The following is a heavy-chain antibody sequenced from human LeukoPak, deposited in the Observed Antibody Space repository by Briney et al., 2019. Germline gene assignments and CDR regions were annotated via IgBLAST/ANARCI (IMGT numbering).Heavy chain of an antibody. D-gene: IGHD2-15*01. CDR2: ISSSSSYI. CDR3: ARDWMVVAALDY. Sequence: GGSLRLSCAASGFTFSSYSMNWVRQAPGKGLEWVSSISSSSSYIYYADSVKGRFTISRDNAKNSLYLQMNSLRAEDTAVYYCARDWMVVAALDYWGQGTLVTVSS. CDR1: GFTFSSYS. J-gene: IGHJ4*02. V-gene: IGHV3-21*01.